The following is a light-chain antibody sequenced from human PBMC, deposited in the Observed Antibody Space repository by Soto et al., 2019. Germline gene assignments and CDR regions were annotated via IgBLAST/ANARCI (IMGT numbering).Light chain of an antibody. CDR1: SSDVGGYNY. Sequence: QSARTQPPSASGSPAQSVTVSCTRTSSDVGGYNYVSWYQQHPGKAPKLLIYEVSKRPSGVPDRFSGSKSGNTASLTVSGLQAEDEADYYCSSYARRSNLVFGGGTKVTVL. V-gene: IGLV2-8*01. CDR3: SSYARRSNLV. CDR2: EVS. J-gene: IGLJ2*01.